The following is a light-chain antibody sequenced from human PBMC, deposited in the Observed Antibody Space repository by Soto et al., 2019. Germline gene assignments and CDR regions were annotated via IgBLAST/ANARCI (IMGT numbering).Light chain of an antibody. J-gene: IGLJ1*01. Sequence: QSVLTQPPSASGTPGQRVTSSCSGSSSNIGSNTVNWYQQLPGTAPKLLIYSNNQRPSGVPDRFPGSKSGTSASLAISGLQSEDEADYYCAAWDDSLNGPVFGTGTKLTVL. V-gene: IGLV1-44*01. CDR2: SNN. CDR3: AAWDDSLNGPV. CDR1: SSNIGSNT.